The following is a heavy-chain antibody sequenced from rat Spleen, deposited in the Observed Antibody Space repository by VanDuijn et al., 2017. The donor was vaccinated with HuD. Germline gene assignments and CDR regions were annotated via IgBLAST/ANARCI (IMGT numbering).Heavy chain of an antibody. CDR3: ARDLYSSRGYVMDA. J-gene: IGHJ4*01. V-gene: IGHV2-19*01. CDR2: IQSGGST. Sequence: QVQLKESGPGLVQPSQTLSLTCTVSGFSLTGNNVHWVRQPPGKGLEWMGRIQSGGSTDYNSALKSRLSISRDTSKSQVFLQMNSLQTEDTATYYCARDLYSSRGYVMDAWGQGASVTVSS. CDR1: GFSLTGNN. D-gene: IGHD1-2*01.